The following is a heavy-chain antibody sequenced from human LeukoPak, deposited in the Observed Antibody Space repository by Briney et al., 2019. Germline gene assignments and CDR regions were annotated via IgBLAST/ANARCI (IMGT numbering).Heavy chain of an antibody. J-gene: IGHJ4*02. D-gene: IGHD5-12*01. Sequence: SETLSLTCAVYGGSFSGYYWSWIRQPPGKGLEWIGEINHSGSTNYNPSLKSRVTISVDTSKNQFSLKLSSVTAADTAVYYCARGEVATIPDYWGQGTLVTVSS. V-gene: IGHV4-34*01. CDR2: INHSGST. CDR3: ARGEVATIPDY. CDR1: GGSFSGYY.